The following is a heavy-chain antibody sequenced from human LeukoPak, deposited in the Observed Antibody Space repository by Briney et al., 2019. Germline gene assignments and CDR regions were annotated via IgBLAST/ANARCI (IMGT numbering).Heavy chain of an antibody. D-gene: IGHD3-3*01. J-gene: IGHJ4*02. Sequence: ASETLSLTCTVSGGSISSGGYYWSWIRQPPGKGLEWIGYIYHSGSTYYNPSLKSRVTTSVDRSKNQFSLKLSSVTAADTAVYYCASLFGVVTALDYWGQGTLVTVSS. CDR3: ASLFGVVTALDY. CDR1: GGSISSGGYY. V-gene: IGHV4-30-2*01. CDR2: IYHSGST.